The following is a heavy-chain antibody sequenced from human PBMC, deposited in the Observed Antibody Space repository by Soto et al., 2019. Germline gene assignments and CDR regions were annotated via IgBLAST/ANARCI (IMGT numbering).Heavy chain of an antibody. CDR1: GYTFTGYG. CDR2: ISGYNGDT. CDR3: ARGGYYYDSSGYYSDY. D-gene: IGHD3-22*01. Sequence: VQLVQSGAEVKKPGASVKVSCKASGYTFTGYGIGWVRQAPGQGLEWMGWISGYNGDTNYAQNLQGRVTMTTDTSTSTAYMELRSLRSDDTAVYYCARGGYYYDSSGYYSDYWGQGTLVTVSS. V-gene: IGHV1-18*01. J-gene: IGHJ4*02.